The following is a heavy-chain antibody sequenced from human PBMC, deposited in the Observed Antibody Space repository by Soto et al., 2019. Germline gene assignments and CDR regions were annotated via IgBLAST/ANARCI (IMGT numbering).Heavy chain of an antibody. CDR1: GYTFTKYY. J-gene: IGHJ4*02. Sequence: ASVKVSCKASGYTFTKYYMHWVRQAPGQGLEWMGVINPSDGSTAFAQNFQGRINMTRDTSTSTVYMELNSLRSEDTAEYYCGRDLAAAGTVPRFDYWGQGTLVTVSS. CDR2: INPSDGST. V-gene: IGHV1-46*01. D-gene: IGHD6-13*01. CDR3: GRDLAAAGTVPRFDY.